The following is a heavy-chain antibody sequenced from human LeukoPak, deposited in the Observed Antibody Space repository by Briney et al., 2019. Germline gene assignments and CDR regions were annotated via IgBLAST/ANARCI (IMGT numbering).Heavy chain of an antibody. Sequence: GASVKVSCKASGYTFSSYYMHWVRQAPGQGLEWMGIINPSGGSTSYAQKFQGRVTMTRDMSTSTVYMELSSLRSEDTAVYYCARVTLMGYSSIHYYFDYWGQGTLVTVSS. D-gene: IGHD6-19*01. CDR3: ARVTLMGYSSIHYYFDY. V-gene: IGHV1-46*01. CDR1: GYTFSSYY. CDR2: INPSGGST. J-gene: IGHJ4*02.